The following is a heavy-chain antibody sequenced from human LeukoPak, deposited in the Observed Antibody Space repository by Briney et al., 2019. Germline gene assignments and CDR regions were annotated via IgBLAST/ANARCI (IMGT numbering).Heavy chain of an antibody. J-gene: IGHJ4*02. V-gene: IGHV4-30-4*01. D-gene: IGHD2-2*01. CDR1: GGSISSGDYY. CDR3: ARKGRDQLLNGFDY. Sequence: SQTLSLTCTVSGGSISSGDYYWSWIRQPPGKGLEWIGYIYYSGSTYYNPSLKSRVTISVDTSKNQFSLKLSSVTAADTAVYYCARKGRDQLLNGFDYWGQGTLVTVSS. CDR2: IYYSGST.